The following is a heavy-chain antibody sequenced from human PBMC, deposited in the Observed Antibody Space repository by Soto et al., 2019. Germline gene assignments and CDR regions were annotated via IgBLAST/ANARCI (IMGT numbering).Heavy chain of an antibody. CDR1: GYTFTRYD. CDR3: ARGRTGTTGYYYYYYMDV. D-gene: IGHD1-7*01. J-gene: IGHJ6*03. CDR2: MNPNSGNT. V-gene: IGHV1-8*01. Sequence: GXSVKVSFNASGYTFTRYDINLVRHTTGQGLEWMGWMNPNSGNTGYAQKFQGRVTMTRNTSISTAYMELSSLRSEDTAVYYCARGRTGTTGYYYYYYMDVWGKGTTVTVSS.